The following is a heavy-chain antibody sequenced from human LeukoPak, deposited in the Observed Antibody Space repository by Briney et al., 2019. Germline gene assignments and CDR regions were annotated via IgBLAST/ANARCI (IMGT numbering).Heavy chain of an antibody. CDR2: ISSSSSYI. Sequence: GGSLRLSCAASGFTFSSYSMNWVRQAPGKGLEWVSSISSSSSYIYYADSVKGRFTISRGNAKNSLYLQMNSLRAEDTAVYYCASYSSSWYGAEYFQHWGQGTLVTVSS. J-gene: IGHJ1*01. CDR1: GFTFSSYS. V-gene: IGHV3-21*01. D-gene: IGHD6-13*01. CDR3: ASYSSSWYGAEYFQH.